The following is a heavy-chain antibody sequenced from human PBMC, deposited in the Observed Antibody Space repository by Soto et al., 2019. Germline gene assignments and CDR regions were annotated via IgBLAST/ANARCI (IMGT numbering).Heavy chain of an antibody. CDR1: GGSVSSGGYY. J-gene: IGHJ5*02. Sequence: SETLSLTCTVSGGSVSSGGYYWSWIRQPPGKGLEWIGYIYYSGSTNYNPSLKSRVTISVDTSKNQFSLKLSSVTAADTAVYYCGGQLVPNNWFDPWGQGTLVTVSS. CDR2: IYYSGST. D-gene: IGHD6-13*01. CDR3: GGQLVPNNWFDP. V-gene: IGHV4-61*08.